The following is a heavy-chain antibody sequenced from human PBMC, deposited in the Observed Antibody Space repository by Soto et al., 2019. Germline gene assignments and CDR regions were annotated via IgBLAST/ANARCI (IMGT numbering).Heavy chain of an antibody. CDR1: GFSLSTSGVG. CDR2: IYWDDDK. V-gene: IGHV2-5*02. Sequence: SGPTLVNPTQTLTLTCTFSGFSLSTSGVGVGWIRQPPGKALEWLALIYWDDDKRYSPSLKSRLTITKDTSKNKVVHTMTNIDPVDTATYYCAHRRDVGYSYGSNWFDPWGQGTLVTVSS. CDR3: AHRRDVGYSYGSNWFDP. J-gene: IGHJ5*02. D-gene: IGHD5-18*01.